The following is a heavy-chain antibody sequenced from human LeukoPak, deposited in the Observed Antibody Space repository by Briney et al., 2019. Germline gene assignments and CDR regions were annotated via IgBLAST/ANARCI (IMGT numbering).Heavy chain of an antibody. V-gene: IGHV3-30*04. J-gene: IGHJ4*02. CDR2: ISYDA. D-gene: IGHD1-20*01. CDR1: GFTFSTYA. CDR3: ARVRYNWNRDFDY. Sequence: GRSLRLSCAASGFTFSTYALHWVRQAPGKGLEWVAVISYDAYYADSVKGRFTISRDNSKNTLYLQMNSLRAEDTAVYYCARVRYNWNRDFDYWGQGTLVTVSS.